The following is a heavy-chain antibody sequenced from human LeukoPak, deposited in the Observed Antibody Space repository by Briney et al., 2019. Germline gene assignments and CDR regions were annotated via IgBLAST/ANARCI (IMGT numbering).Heavy chain of an antibody. CDR1: GFTFSSYG. CDR2: IWYDGSNK. J-gene: IGHJ4*02. Sequence: GRSLRLSCAASGFTFSSYGMHWVRQAPGKGLEWVAVIWYDGSNKYYADSVKGRFTISRDNSKNTLYLQMNSLRAEDTAVYYCAKDLGYYDSSGYYWDYFDYWGQGTLVTVSS. D-gene: IGHD3-22*01. CDR3: AKDLGYYDSSGYYWDYFDY. V-gene: IGHV3-33*06.